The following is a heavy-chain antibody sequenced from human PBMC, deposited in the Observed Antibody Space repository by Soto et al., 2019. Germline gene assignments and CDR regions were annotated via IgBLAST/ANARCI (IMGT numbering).Heavy chain of an antibody. CDR2: VVTANDNT. J-gene: IGHJ4*02. CDR3: ARELNTDSSAYYSLDY. Sequence: QVQMVQSGPEVKMPGASVKVSCKTSGYTFTAYGLAWLRQAPGQRPEWMGWVVTANDNTNYAEKFQGRVTMTTDTSTATTYMELRSLRSDDTSVYYCARELNTDSSAYYSLDYWGQGTLVTVSS. CDR1: GYTFTAYG. D-gene: IGHD3-22*01. V-gene: IGHV1-18*01.